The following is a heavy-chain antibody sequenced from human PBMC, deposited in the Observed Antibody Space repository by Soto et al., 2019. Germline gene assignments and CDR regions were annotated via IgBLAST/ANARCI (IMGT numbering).Heavy chain of an antibody. Sequence: ASVKASCKVSGDTLTELSMHWVRQAPGKGLEWMGGFDPEDGETIYAQKFQGRVTMTEDTSTDTAYMELSSLRSEDTAVYYCATESYSYDPFFDYWGQGTLVTVSS. CDR3: ATESYSYDPFFDY. D-gene: IGHD5-18*01. J-gene: IGHJ4*02. V-gene: IGHV1-24*01. CDR2: FDPEDGET. CDR1: GDTLTELS.